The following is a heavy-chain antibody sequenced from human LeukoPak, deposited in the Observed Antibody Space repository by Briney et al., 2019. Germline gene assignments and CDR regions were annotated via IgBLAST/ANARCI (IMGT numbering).Heavy chain of an antibody. J-gene: IGHJ4*02. CDR2: IWYDGSNK. CDR1: GFTFSSYG. CDR3: AKGNDFWSGYSPY. D-gene: IGHD3-3*01. Sequence: GRSLRLSCAASGFTFSSYGMHWVRQAPGKGLEWVAVIWYDGSNKYYADSVKGRFTISRDNSKNTLYLQMNSLRAEDTAVYYCAKGNDFWSGYSPYWGQGTLVTVSS. V-gene: IGHV3-33*06.